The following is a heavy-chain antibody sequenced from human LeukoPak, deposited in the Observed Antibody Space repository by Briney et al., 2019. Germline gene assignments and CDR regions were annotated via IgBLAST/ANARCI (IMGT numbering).Heavy chain of an antibody. Sequence: ASVKVSCKVSGYTLTELSMHWVRQAPGQGLEWMGWISAYNGNTNYAQKLQGRVTMTTDTSTSTAYMELRSLRSDDTAVYHCARGYSSSWYDYYYYYMDVWGKGTTVTVSS. CDR3: ARGYSSSWYDYYYYYMDV. V-gene: IGHV1-18*01. J-gene: IGHJ6*03. CDR1: GYTLTELS. CDR2: ISAYNGNT. D-gene: IGHD6-13*01.